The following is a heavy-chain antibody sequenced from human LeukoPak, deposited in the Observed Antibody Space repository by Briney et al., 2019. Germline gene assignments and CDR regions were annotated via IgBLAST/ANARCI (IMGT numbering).Heavy chain of an antibody. CDR2: ISAYNGNT. J-gene: IGHJ4*02. CDR3: ARRQYSGYEYDY. Sequence: ASVKVSCKASGYTFTSYGISWVRQAPGQGLEWMGWISAYNGNTNYAQRLQGRVTMTTDTSTSTAYMELRSLRSDDTAVYYCARRQYSGYEYDYWGQGTLVTVSS. V-gene: IGHV1-18*01. CDR1: GYTFTSYG. D-gene: IGHD5-12*01.